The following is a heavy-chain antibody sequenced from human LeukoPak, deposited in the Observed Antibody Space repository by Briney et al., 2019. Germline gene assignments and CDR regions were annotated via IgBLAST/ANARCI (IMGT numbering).Heavy chain of an antibody. CDR3: ARGKGLDSYGKVHYYGMDV. D-gene: IGHD5-18*01. V-gene: IGHV6-1*01. J-gene: IGHJ6*02. CDR2: TYYRSKWYN. CDR1: GDSVSSNSAA. Sequence: SQTLSLTCAISGDSVSSNSAAWNWIRQSPSRGLEWLGRTYYRSKWYNDYAVSVKSRITINPDTSKNQFSLQLNSVTPEDTAVYYCARGKGLDSYGKVHYYGMDVWGQGTTVTVSS.